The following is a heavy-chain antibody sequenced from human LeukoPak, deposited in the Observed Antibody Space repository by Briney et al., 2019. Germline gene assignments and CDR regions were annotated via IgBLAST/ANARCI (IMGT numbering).Heavy chain of an antibody. D-gene: IGHD3-22*01. CDR2: IIPIFGTA. J-gene: IGHJ6*03. CDR3: ARARGDSSGYYHASPSYYYMDV. V-gene: IGHV1-69*05. CDR1: GGTFSSYA. Sequence: SVKVSCKASGGTFSSYAISWVRQAPGQGLEWMGGIIPIFGTANYAQKFQGRVTITTDESTSTAYMELSSLRSEDTAVYYCARARGDSSGYYHASPSYYYMDVWGKGTTVTVSS.